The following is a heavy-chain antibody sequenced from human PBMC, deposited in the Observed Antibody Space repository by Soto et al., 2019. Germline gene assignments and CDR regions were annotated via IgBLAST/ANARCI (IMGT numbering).Heavy chain of an antibody. CDR2: ISLYSDGT. CDR1: GSTFCVYG. J-gene: IGHJ5*02. D-gene: IGHD2-2*01. Sequence: VSVKVPFTTSGSTFCVYGSTWVRKAPGQPLEWLGWISLYSDGTNYAQKFQGRVSMTTDTSTTTAYMELRSLRSDDTAVYYCARVVPGAEAWFGPWGQGTLVTVSS. CDR3: ARVVPGAEAWFGP. V-gene: IGHV1-18*01.